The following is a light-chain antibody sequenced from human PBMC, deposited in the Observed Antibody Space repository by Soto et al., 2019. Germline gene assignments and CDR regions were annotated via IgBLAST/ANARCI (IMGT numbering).Light chain of an antibody. J-gene: IGKJ4*01. V-gene: IGKV1-39*01. CDR1: QSISNY. Sequence: DIQMTQSTSSLSASVGDRVTITCRASQSISNYLNWYQQKPGKAPKLLIYAASSLQSGVPSRFSGSGSGTDFTLTISSLQAEDFATDYCQQSHSTPLTFGGGTKVEIK. CDR3: QQSHSTPLT. CDR2: AAS.